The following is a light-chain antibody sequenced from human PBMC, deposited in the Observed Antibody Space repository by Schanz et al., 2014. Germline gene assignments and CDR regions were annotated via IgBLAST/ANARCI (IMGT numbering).Light chain of an antibody. CDR2: GVS. Sequence: EIVLTQSPGTLSLSPGERATLSCRASQTVNGNYIAWYQEKPGQAPRLLIYGVSSRATGIPDRFSGSGSGTDFTLTISRLEPEDFAVYYCQQFGSSPFTFGPGTKVDIK. CDR1: QTVNGNY. V-gene: IGKV3-20*01. CDR3: QQFGSSPFT. J-gene: IGKJ3*01.